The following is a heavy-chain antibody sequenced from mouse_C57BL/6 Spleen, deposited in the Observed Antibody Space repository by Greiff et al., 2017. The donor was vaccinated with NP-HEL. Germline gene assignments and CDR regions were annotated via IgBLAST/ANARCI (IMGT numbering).Heavy chain of an antibody. Sequence: EVHLVESGEGLVKPGGSLKLSCAASGFTFSSYAMSWVRQTPEKRLEWVAYISSGGDYIYYADTVKGRFTISRDNARNTLYLQMSSLKSEDTAMYYCTRDQSNYEYFDVWGTGTTVTVSS. CDR3: TRDQSNYEYFDV. CDR1: GFTFSSYA. CDR2: ISSGGDYI. D-gene: IGHD2-5*01. V-gene: IGHV5-9-1*02. J-gene: IGHJ1*03.